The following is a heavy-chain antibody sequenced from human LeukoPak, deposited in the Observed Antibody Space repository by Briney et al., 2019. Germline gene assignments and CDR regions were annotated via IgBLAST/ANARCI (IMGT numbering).Heavy chain of an antibody. Sequence: GGSLRLSCAASGFTFSSYGMHWVRQAPGKGLEWVAVISYDGSNKYYADSVKGRFTISRDNSKSTLYLQMNSLRAEDTAVYYCSSTISYYDSSGYYYVYLDYWGQGTLVTVSS. CDR3: SSTISYYDSSGYYYVYLDY. CDR1: GFTFSSYG. J-gene: IGHJ4*02. D-gene: IGHD3-22*01. CDR2: ISYDGSNK. V-gene: IGHV3-30*03.